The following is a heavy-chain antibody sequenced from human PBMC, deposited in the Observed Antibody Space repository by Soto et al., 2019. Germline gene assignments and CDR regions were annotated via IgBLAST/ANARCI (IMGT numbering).Heavy chain of an antibody. CDR2: INAGNGNT. CDR1: GYTFTSYA. V-gene: IGHV1-3*01. CDR3: ARDLGYCSSTSCPYYYYGMDV. J-gene: IGHJ6*02. D-gene: IGHD2-2*01. Sequence: QVQLVQSGAEVKKPGASVKVSCKASGYTFTSYAMHWVRQAPGQRLEWMGLINAGNGNTKYSQKLQGRVTITRDTYASTTYMELSSLRSEDTAVYYCARDLGYCSSTSCPYYYYGMDVWGQGTTVTVSS.